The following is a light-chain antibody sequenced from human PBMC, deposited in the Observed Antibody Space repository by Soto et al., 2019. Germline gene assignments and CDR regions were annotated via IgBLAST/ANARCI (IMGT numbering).Light chain of an antibody. J-gene: IGKJ1*01. V-gene: IGKV3-11*01. Sequence: EIVMTQSPSTLSASPGERATLSCRASQSVSTYLAWYQQKPGQGPRLLIYDASNRATGIPARFSGSGSGTDFTLTISSLEPEDFAVYYCQQRKNWPQTFGQGAKVDIK. CDR2: DAS. CDR3: QQRKNWPQT. CDR1: QSVSTY.